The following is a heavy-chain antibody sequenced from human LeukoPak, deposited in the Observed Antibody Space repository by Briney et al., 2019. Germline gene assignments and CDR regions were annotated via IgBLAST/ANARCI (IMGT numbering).Heavy chain of an antibody. Sequence: PGGSLRLSCAASGFTFGGSWMHWVRQAPGKGLVWVSRINSDGSATAYADSVKGRFTISRDNAENTLYPQMNSLRAEDTAVYYCARGTAGYHSSYFDYWGQGTLVTVSS. V-gene: IGHV3-74*01. CDR1: GFTFGGSW. CDR2: INSDGSAT. J-gene: IGHJ4*02. CDR3: ARGTAGYHSSYFDY. D-gene: IGHD3-16*02.